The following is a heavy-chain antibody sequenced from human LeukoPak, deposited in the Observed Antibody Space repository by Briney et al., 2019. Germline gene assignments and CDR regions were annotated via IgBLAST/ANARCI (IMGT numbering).Heavy chain of an antibody. CDR1: GYTFTSYG. D-gene: IGHD3-10*01. CDR2: ISVYNGNT. CDR3: ARELLLWFGESYGMDV. J-gene: IGHJ6*02. Sequence: GASVKVSCKASGYTFTSYGISWVRQAPGQGLEWMGWISVYNGNTNYAQKLQGRATMTTDTSTSTAYMELRSLRSDDTAVYYCARELLLWFGESYGMDVWGQGTTVTVSS. V-gene: IGHV1-18*01.